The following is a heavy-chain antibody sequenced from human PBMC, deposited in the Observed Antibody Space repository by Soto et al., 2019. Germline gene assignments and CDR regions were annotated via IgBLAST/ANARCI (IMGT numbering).Heavy chain of an antibody. CDR2: IKSKTDGGTT. D-gene: IGHD3-3*01. V-gene: IGHV3-15*01. CDR3: TTNRGVWSGYYAFDY. J-gene: IGHJ4*02. CDR1: GFTFSNAW. Sequence: GGSLRLSCAASGFTFSNAWMSWVRQAPGKGLEWVGRIKSKTDGGTTDYAAPVKGRFTISRDDSKNTLYLQMNSLKTEDTAVYYCTTNRGVWSGYYAFDYWGQGTLVTVSS.